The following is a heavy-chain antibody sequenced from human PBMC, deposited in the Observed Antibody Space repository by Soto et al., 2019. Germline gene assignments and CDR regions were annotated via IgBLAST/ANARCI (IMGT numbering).Heavy chain of an antibody. CDR1: GFTFFSYT. J-gene: IGHJ4*02. Sequence: WGSLGLSCASSGFTFFSYTMNWVRQAPGKGLEWVATIGSDGNYIYYADSVKGRFTISRDNAKNLLYLEMNSVRGEDTALYYCARDYRQFDSWGQGTMVTVSS. CDR3: ARDYRQFDS. V-gene: IGHV3-21*01. CDR2: IGSDGNYI. D-gene: IGHD4-4*01.